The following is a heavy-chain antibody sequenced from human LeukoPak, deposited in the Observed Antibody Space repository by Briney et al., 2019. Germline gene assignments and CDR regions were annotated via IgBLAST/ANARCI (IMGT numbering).Heavy chain of an antibody. CDR2: ISPSGDIR. V-gene: IGHV3-23*01. D-gene: IGHD3-10*01. CDR1: GFPFSNHG. CDR3: AKDDAWLRFGE. Sequence: GGSLRLSCAASGFPFSNHGMNWVRPAPGKGLEWVSGISPSGDIRYYADSVKGRFTISRDNSKNTLYLEVISLTAEDTAVYYCAKDDAWLRFGEWSQGTLVTVSS. J-gene: IGHJ4*02.